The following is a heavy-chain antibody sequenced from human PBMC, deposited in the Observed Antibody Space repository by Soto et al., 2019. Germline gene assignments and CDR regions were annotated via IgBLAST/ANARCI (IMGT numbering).Heavy chain of an antibody. D-gene: IGHD6-13*01. V-gene: IGHV2-26*01. CDR3: ASTYSTSWYRFDP. CDR2: IFSNDEK. CDR1: GFSLSNAGLG. Sequence: QVTVKESGPVLVKPTETLTLTCTVSGFSLSNAGLGVSWIRQPPGKALERLAHIFSNDEKSYSTSLKSRLIISKDTSKSQVVLTITNMDPVDTATYYCASTYSTSWYRFDPWGQGTLVTVSA. J-gene: IGHJ5*02.